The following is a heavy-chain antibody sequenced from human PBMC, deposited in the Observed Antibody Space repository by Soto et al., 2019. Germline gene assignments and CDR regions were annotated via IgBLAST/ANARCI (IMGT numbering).Heavy chain of an antibody. Sequence: ASVKVSCKTSGCTFTSYGISWVRQAPGQGLEWMGWISPYNYNTNYAQRLQGRVTMTTDTSTGTAYMELRSLRSDDTAVYYCARDLRGNSYYFDYWGQGTLVTVSS. V-gene: IGHV1-18*04. CDR2: ISPYNYNT. D-gene: IGHD2-21*01. J-gene: IGHJ4*02. CDR3: ARDLRGNSYYFDY. CDR1: GCTFTSYG.